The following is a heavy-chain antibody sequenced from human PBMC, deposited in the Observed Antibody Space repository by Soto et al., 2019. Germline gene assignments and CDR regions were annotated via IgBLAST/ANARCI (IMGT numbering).Heavy chain of an antibody. Sequence: PGGSLRLSCAASGFPFSSYGMHWVRQAPGKGLEWVAVISYDGSNKYYADSVKGRFTISRDNSKNTLYLQMNSLRAEDTAVYYCAKDGYNEGFDDWGQGSLVTVYS. V-gene: IGHV3-30*18. D-gene: IGHD5-12*01. CDR1: GFPFSSYG. CDR3: AKDGYNEGFDD. J-gene: IGHJ4*02. CDR2: ISYDGSNK.